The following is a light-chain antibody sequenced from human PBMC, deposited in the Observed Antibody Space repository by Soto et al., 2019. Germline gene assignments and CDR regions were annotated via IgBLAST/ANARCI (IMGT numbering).Light chain of an antibody. Sequence: QSVLTQPASVSGSPGQSITISCTGTSSDVGGYNYVSWYQKHPGKAPKLMIYDVSNRPSGVSNSFSGSKSGNTASLTISGLQAEVAADYYCSSYTSSSTVVFGGGTQLTVL. V-gene: IGLV2-14*01. CDR3: SSYTSSSTVV. J-gene: IGLJ2*01. CDR2: DVS. CDR1: SSDVGGYNY.